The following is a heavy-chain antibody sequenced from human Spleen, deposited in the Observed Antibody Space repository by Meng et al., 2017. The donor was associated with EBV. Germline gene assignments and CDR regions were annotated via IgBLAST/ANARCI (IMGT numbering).Heavy chain of an antibody. Sequence: PLREAALGQVEPSVTLTLPFTFSVDAIGRFYYWGWNRQPPGRGQEGTGRVHYTGSTYYSPSLKSRVPVSVDTSKNQFSLRLTSVTAADTAVYYCARPFPSWLSPRLDPFGAWGQGTLVTVSS. CDR3: ARPFPSWLSPRLDPFGA. D-gene: IGHD5-24*01. J-gene: IGHJ5*02. CDR2: VHYTGST. CDR1: VDAIGRFYY. V-gene: IGHV4-38-2*02.